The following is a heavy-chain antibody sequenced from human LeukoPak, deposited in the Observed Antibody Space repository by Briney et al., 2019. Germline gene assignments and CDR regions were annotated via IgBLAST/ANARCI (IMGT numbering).Heavy chain of an antibody. J-gene: IGHJ4*02. CDR3: AKDAPVYRFFDY. CDR1: GFTFSSYA. V-gene: IGHV3-30-3*01. Sequence: GRSLRLSCAASGFTFSSYAMAWVRQAPGKGLEWVAVISYDGSNKYYADSVMGRFTISRDNSKNTLYLQMNSLRAEDAAVYYCAKDAPVYRFFDYWGQGTLVTVSS. CDR2: ISYDGSNK. D-gene: IGHD5-18*01.